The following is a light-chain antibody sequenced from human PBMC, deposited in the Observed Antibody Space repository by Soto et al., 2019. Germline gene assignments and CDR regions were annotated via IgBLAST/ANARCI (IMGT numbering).Light chain of an antibody. CDR2: DVT. CDR1: SSDVGNYDY. J-gene: IGLJ1*01. Sequence: QSALTQPPSVSGSPGQSVTITCSGTSSDVGNYDYISWYLHHPGTAPKVLISDVTRRHSGVPDRFSGSKSGNTASLTISGLQVDDEGDYYCCSYAGTSTYVFGTGTKVTVL. CDR3: CSYAGTSTYV. V-gene: IGLV2-11*01.